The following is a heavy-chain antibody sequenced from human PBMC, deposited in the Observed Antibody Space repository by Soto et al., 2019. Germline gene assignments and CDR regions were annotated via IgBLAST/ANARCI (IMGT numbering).Heavy chain of an antibody. CDR3: ARGRGWRDY. J-gene: IGHJ4*02. Sequence: QVQLVQSGAEVKKPGASVKVSCKASGYTFTNYDINWVRQAPGQGLEWMGWMDPNSGNTDYAQKFQGRVTITRNTSISTASLELSSLSSEDTAVYYCARGRGWRDYWGQGTLVTVSS. D-gene: IGHD6-19*01. V-gene: IGHV1-8*01. CDR2: MDPNSGNT. CDR1: GYTFTNYD.